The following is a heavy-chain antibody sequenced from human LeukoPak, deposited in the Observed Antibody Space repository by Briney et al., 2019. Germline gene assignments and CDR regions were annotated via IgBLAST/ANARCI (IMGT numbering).Heavy chain of an antibody. V-gene: IGHV1-69*01. Sequence: ASVKVSCKASGGTFSSYAISWVRRAPGQGLEWMGGIIPIFGTANYAQKFQGRVTITADESTSTAYMELSSLRSEDTAVYYCARSYDYVWGSYRYIGYFDYWGQGTLVTVSS. CDR2: IIPIFGTA. J-gene: IGHJ4*02. CDR1: GGTFSSYA. D-gene: IGHD3-16*02. CDR3: ARSYDYVWGSYRYIGYFDY.